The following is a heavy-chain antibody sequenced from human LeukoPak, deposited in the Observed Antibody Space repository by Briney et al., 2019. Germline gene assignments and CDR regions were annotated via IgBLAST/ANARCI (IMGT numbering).Heavy chain of an antibody. V-gene: IGHV3-30*03. J-gene: IGHJ4*02. CDR1: GFTFSSYG. CDR3: ARAAGYSYANFDY. Sequence: GGSLRLSCAASGFTFSSYGMHWVRQAPGKGLDWVAVISNDGGKKYYADSVKGRFTISRDNSKNTLYLQMNSLRAEDTAVYYCARAAGYSYANFDYWGQGTLVTVSS. CDR2: ISNDGGKK. D-gene: IGHD5-18*01.